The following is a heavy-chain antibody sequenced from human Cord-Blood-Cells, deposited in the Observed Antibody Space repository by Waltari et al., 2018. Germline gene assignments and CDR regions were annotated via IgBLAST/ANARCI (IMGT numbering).Heavy chain of an antibody. Sequence: QVQLQESGPGLVKPSETLSLTCTFPCGSNRSYNWGWTRQPPGKGLEWIGYIYYSGSTKSHPSLKSRVTVSVDTSKNDFSLMLSSVTAADTAVYYCARHRMSSSSLGYWGQGTLVTVSS. CDR2: IYYSGST. J-gene: IGHJ4*02. CDR1: CGSNRSYN. V-gene: IGHV4-59*08. D-gene: IGHD6-6*01. CDR3: ARHRMSSSSLGY.